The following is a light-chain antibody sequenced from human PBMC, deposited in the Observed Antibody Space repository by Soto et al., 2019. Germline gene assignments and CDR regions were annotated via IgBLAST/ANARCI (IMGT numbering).Light chain of an antibody. Sequence: DIQMTQSPSSLSASVGDRVTITCRARQGISTYLAWYQQKPGKVPKLLIYAASTLQSGVPSRFSGSGAGTDFALYISSLQPEDVATYYCLKYNSAPLTFGGGTNVEIK. CDR2: AAS. CDR3: LKYNSAPLT. V-gene: IGKV1-27*01. CDR1: QGISTY. J-gene: IGKJ4*01.